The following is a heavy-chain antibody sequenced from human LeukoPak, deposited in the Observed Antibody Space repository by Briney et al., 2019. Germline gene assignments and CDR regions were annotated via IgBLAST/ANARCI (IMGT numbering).Heavy chain of an antibody. CDR1: GDSVRNDFYY. CDR3: ARHNAPRRVGFDF. V-gene: IGHV4-39*01. J-gene: IGHJ4*02. D-gene: IGHD2-2*01. CDR2: LSHAWNT. Sequence: PSETLSLTCSVSGDSVRNDFYYWGWIRQPPGKGLEWVACLSHAWNTWYNPSLESRLSISVDTSKNQFSLKFSSVTAADTALYWCARHNAPRRVGFDFWGQGILVTVSS.